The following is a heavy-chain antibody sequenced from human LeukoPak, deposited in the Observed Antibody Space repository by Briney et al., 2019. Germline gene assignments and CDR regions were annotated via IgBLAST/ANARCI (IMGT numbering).Heavy chain of an antibody. CDR2: IYNGGST. J-gene: IGHJ3*01. CDR3: ARYCSDISCYSFDV. CDR1: GFTVSSDY. V-gene: IGHV3-53*01. D-gene: IGHD2-2*01. Sequence: GGSLRLSCAASGFTVSSDYMSWVRQAPGKGLEWVSVIYNGGSTYYADSVKGRFTISRDNSKNTLCLQMNSLRAEDTAVYYCARYCSDISCYSFDVWGQGTMVTVSS.